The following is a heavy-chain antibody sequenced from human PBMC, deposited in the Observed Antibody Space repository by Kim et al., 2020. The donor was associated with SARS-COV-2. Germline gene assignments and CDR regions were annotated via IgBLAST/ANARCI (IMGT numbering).Heavy chain of an antibody. CDR3: ARHVRVSSGGYRNLDY. J-gene: IGHJ4*02. Sequence: GESLKISCKTSGYSFTSYWIGWVRQMPGKGLEWMGIINPPDSTTRYSPSFQDQVTISVDKSISTAYLQWSSLKASDTAMYYCARHVRVSSGGYRNLDYWGQGALVTVSS. V-gene: IGHV5-51*01. D-gene: IGHD1-26*01. CDR1: GYSFTSYW. CDR2: INPPDSTT.